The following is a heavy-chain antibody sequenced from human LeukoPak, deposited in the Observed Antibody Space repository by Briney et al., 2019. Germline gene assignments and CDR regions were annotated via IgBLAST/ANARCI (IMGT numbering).Heavy chain of an antibody. CDR1: GYTLTELS. Sequence: ASVKVSCKVSGYTLTELSMHWVRQAPGKGLEWMGGFDPEVGETIYAQKFQGRVTMTEDTSTDTAYMELSSLRSEDTAVYYCAISGYSGYGVPNYYYYYGMDVWGKGTTVTVSS. V-gene: IGHV1-24*01. D-gene: IGHD5-12*01. CDR2: FDPEVGET. J-gene: IGHJ6*04. CDR3: AISGYSGYGVPNYYYYYGMDV.